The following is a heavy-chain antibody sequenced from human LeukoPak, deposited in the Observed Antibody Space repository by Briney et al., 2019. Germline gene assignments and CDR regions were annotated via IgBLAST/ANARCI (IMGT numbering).Heavy chain of an antibody. Sequence: AGGSLRLSCAASGFRFSNYALTWVRQVPGKGLEWVSTISGSGGNTYYAASVKGRFTISRDNSKNTLFLQMNSLRAEDTAMFYCAHLTRGYSDSDYGSWGQGTLVTVSS. J-gene: IGHJ5*02. V-gene: IGHV3-23*01. D-gene: IGHD5-12*01. CDR1: GFRFSNYA. CDR2: ISGSGGNT. CDR3: AHLTRGYSDSDYGS.